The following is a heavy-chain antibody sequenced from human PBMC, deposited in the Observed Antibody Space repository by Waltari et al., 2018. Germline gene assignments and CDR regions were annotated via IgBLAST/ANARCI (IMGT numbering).Heavy chain of an antibody. CDR1: GGSISSSSYY. CDR2: IYYSGSI. V-gene: IGHV4-39*01. D-gene: IGHD4-4*01. CDR3: ARIYHDYSNGVDY. Sequence: QLQLQESGPGLVKPSETLSLTCTVSGGSISSSSYYWGWIRQPPGKGLEWIGSIYYSGSIYNNPSLTSRVTISVDTSKNQFSLKLSSVTAADTAVYYCARIYHDYSNGVDYWGQGTLVTVSS. J-gene: IGHJ4*02.